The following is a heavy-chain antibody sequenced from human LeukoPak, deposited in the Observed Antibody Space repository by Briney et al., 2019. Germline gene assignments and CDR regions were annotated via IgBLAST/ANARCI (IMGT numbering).Heavy chain of an antibody. J-gene: IGHJ4*02. CDR2: ITHRGCT. CDR3: AREPAATY. CDR1: GGSFCVYY. D-gene: IGHD6-25*01. V-gene: IGHV4-34*01. Sequence: SVTLSLTCAVYGGSFCVYYWSWIRGPPGKGLEWIVEITHRGCTNLNPSLKSRVTISVDTSKNHFSLKLSPVTASDTAGYFSAREPAATYGGQGTLVTVSS.